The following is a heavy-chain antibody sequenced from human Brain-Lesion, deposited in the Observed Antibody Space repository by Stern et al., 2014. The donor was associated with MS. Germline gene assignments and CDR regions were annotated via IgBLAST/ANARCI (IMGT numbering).Heavy chain of an antibody. CDR2: IHDSGST. V-gene: IGHV4-61*02. CDR1: GGSISSSGYY. J-gene: IGHJ5*02. D-gene: IGHD1-26*01. Sequence: VQLVESGPGLVKPSQTLSLTCTVSGGSISSSGYYWSWIRQPADKGLEWIGRIHDSGSTYYNPSLKSRVTISMDTAKTQSPLRLPPGTAADTAVYYCATTRWDLFTWNWFDPWGQGTLVTVSS. CDR3: ATTRWDLFTWNWFDP.